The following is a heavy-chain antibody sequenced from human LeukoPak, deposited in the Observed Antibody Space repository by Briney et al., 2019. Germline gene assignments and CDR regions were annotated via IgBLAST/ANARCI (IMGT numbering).Heavy chain of an antibody. Sequence: ASVKVSCKASGYTFTSYGISWVRQAPGQGLEWMGWISAYNGNTNYAQKLQGRVTMTTDTSTSTAYMELRSLRSDDTAVYYCARVGPPYSGSYYKAFDIWGQGTVVTVSS. CDR2: ISAYNGNT. CDR3: ARVGPPYSGSYYKAFDI. J-gene: IGHJ3*02. D-gene: IGHD1-26*01. CDR1: GYTFTSYG. V-gene: IGHV1-18*01.